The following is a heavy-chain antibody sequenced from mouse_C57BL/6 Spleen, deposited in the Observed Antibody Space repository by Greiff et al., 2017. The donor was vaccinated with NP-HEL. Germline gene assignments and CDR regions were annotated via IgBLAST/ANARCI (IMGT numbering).Heavy chain of an antibody. V-gene: IGHV5-17*01. CDR3: AKIDYGNLYYAMDY. J-gene: IGHJ4*01. D-gene: IGHD2-1*01. Sequence: EVKVVESGGGLVKPGGSLKLSCAASGFTFSDYGMHWVRQAPEKGLEWVAYISSGSSTIYYADKVKGRFTISRDNAKNTLFLQMTSLRSEDTAMYYCAKIDYGNLYYAMDYWGQGTSVTVSS. CDR2: ISSGSSTI. CDR1: GFTFSDYG.